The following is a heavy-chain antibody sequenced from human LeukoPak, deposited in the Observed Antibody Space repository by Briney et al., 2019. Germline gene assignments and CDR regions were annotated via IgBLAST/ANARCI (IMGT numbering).Heavy chain of an antibody. CDR3: ACSFYYYGSGIRENWFDP. CDR1: GGSISSSSYY. J-gene: IGHJ5*02. V-gene: IGHV4-39*07. CDR2: IYYSGST. Sequence: PSETLSVTCTVSGGSISSSSYYWGWIRQPPGKGLEWIGSIYYSGSTNYNPSLKSRVTMSVDTSKNQFSLKLSSVTAADTAVYYCACSFYYYGSGIRENWFDPWGQGALVTVSS. D-gene: IGHD3-10*01.